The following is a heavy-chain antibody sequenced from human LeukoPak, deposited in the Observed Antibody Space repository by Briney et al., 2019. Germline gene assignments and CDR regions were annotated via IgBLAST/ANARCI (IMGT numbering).Heavy chain of an antibody. J-gene: IGHJ3*02. V-gene: IGHV4-34*01. CDR3: ARGSRISLFGVTHMRGSFDI. CDR1: DGSFSGYY. D-gene: IGHD3-3*01. CDR2: TNHSGST. Sequence: SETLSLTCAVYDGSFSGYYWSWIRQPPGKGLEWIGETNHSGSTNYNPSLESRVTISVDTSKNQLSLKLSSVTAADTSVYYCARGSRISLFGVTHMRGSFDIWGQGTMVTVSS.